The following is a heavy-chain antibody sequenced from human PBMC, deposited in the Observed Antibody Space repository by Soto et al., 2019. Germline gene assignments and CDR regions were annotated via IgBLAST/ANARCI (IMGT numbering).Heavy chain of an antibody. V-gene: IGHV4-34*01. J-gene: IGHJ6*02. CDR1: GGSFSGYY. Sequence: PSETLSLTCAVYGGSFSGYYWSWIRQPPGKGLEWIGEINHSGSTNYNPSLKSRVTISVDTSKNQPSLKLSSVTAADTAVYYCARIVVVPAATIYYYYGMDVWGQGTTVTVSS. D-gene: IGHD2-2*01. CDR2: INHSGST. CDR3: ARIVVVPAATIYYYYGMDV.